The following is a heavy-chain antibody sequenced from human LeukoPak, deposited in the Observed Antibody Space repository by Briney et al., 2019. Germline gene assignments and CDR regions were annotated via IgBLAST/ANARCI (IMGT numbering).Heavy chain of an antibody. V-gene: IGHV3-33*01. CDR3: AGMKYQLPPKGAFDI. CDR2: IWYDGSNK. D-gene: IGHD2-2*01. CDR1: GFTFSSYG. J-gene: IGHJ3*02. Sequence: GGSLRLSCAASGFTFSSYGMHWVRQAPGKGLEWVAVIWYDGSNKYYADSMKGRFTISRDNSKNTLYLQMNSLRAEDTAVYYCAGMKYQLPPKGAFDIWGQGTMVTVSS.